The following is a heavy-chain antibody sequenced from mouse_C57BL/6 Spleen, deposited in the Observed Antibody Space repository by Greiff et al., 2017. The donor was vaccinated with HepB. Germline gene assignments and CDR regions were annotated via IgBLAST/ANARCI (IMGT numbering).Heavy chain of an antibody. J-gene: IGHJ2*01. CDR3: ARYVGYDYDEYYFDY. V-gene: IGHV1-4*01. CDR2: INPSSGYT. Sequence: QVQLKESGAELARPGASVKMSCKASGYTFTSYTMHWVKQRPGQGLEWIGYINPSSGYTKYNQKFKDKATLTADKSSSTAYMQLSSLTSEDSAVYYCARYVGYDYDEYYFDYWGQGTTLTVSS. CDR1: GYTFTSYT. D-gene: IGHD2-4*01.